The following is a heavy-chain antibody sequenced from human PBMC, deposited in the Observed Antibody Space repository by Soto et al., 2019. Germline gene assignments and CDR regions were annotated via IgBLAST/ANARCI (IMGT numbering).Heavy chain of an antibody. J-gene: IGHJ4*02. CDR1: GGTFSSYT. D-gene: IGHD3-10*01. CDR2: IIPILGIA. Sequence: ASVKVSCKASGGTFSSYTISWVRQAPGQGLEWMGRIIPILGIANYAQKFQGRVTITADKSTSTAYMELSSLRSEDTAVYYCARDIYYYGSGSSPGEHYWGQGTLVTVSS. CDR3: ARDIYYYGSGSSPGEHY. V-gene: IGHV1-69*04.